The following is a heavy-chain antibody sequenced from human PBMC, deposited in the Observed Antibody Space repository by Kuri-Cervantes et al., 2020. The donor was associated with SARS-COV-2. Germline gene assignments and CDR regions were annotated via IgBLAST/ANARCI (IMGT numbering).Heavy chain of an antibody. CDR1: GFTFSSYS. V-gene: IGHV3-21*01. J-gene: IGHJ4*02. CDR3: ERYSSSGSYY. CDR2: ISSRSSYI. Sequence: GESLKISCAASGFTFSSYSMNWVRQAPGKGLEWVSSISSRSSYIYYADSVKGRFTISRDNAKNSLYLQMNSLRPEDTAVDYCERYSSSGSYYWGQGTLVTVSS. D-gene: IGHD6-13*01.